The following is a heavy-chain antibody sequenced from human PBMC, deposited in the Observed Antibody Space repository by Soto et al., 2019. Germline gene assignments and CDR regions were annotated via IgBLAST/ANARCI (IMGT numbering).Heavy chain of an antibody. CDR2: IYSDGRT. J-gene: IGHJ4*02. CDR3: ASRRNPYGAYDY. V-gene: IGHV3-66*01. Sequence: PGGSLRLSCAASGFTVSSNFMSGVRQAPGKGLEWVSIIYSDGRTYYADSVKGRFTIPRDNSKNTPYLQMNSLRADDTAVYYCASRRNPYGAYDYWGQGTLVTVSS. CDR1: GFTVSSNF. D-gene: IGHD4-17*01.